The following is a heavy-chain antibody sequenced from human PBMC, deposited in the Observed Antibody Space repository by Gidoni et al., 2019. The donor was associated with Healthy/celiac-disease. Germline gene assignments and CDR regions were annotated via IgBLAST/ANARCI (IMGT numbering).Heavy chain of an antibody. CDR3: ARLGYCSSTSCYTDLDAFDI. CDR1: GGSISSYY. Sequence: QVQLQESGPGLVKPSETLSLTCTVSGGSISSYYWSWIRQPPGKGLEWIGYIYYSGSTNYNPSLKSRVTISVDTSKNQFSLKLSSVTAADTAVYYCARLGYCSSTSCYTDLDAFDIWGQGTMVTVSS. D-gene: IGHD2-2*02. V-gene: IGHV4-59*01. CDR2: IYYSGST. J-gene: IGHJ3*02.